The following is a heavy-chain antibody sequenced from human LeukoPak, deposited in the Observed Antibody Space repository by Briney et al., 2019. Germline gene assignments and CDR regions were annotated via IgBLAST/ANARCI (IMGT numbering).Heavy chain of an antibody. CDR3: ARDIVVVPAADDAFDI. Sequence: ASVKVSCKASGYTFTGYYMHWVRQAPGQGLEWMGWINPSSGGTNYAQKFQGRVTMTRDTSISTAYMELSRLRSDDTAVYYCARDIVVVPAADDAFDIWGQGTMVTVSS. J-gene: IGHJ3*02. CDR2: INPSSGGT. V-gene: IGHV1-2*02. D-gene: IGHD2-2*01. CDR1: GYTFTGYY.